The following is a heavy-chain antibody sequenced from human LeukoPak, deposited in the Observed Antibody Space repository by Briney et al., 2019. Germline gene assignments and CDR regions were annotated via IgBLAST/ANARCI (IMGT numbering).Heavy chain of an antibody. CDR3: ASRDGYNYN. CDR2: IWYDGSNK. V-gene: IGHV3-33*01. CDR1: GFTFSSYG. Sequence: GGSLRLSCAASGFTFSSYGMHWVRQAPGKGLEWVAVIWYDGSNKYYADSVKGRFTISRDNSKNTLYLQMNSLRAEDTAVYYCASRDGYNYNWGQGTLVIVSS. D-gene: IGHD5-24*01. J-gene: IGHJ4*02.